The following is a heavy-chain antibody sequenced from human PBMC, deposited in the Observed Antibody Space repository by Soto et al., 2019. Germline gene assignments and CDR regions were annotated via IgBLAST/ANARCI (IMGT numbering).Heavy chain of an antibody. CDR1: GFTFNTYS. V-gene: IGHV3-23*01. CDR2: ISGSGGST. Sequence: GGSLRLSCAASGFTFNTYSMNWLRQAPGKGLEWVSAISGSGGSTYYADSVKGRFTISRDNSKNTLYLQMNSLRAEDTAVYYCAKDYFSSGYYYGFDYWGQGTLVTVSS. D-gene: IGHD3-22*01. CDR3: AKDYFSSGYYYGFDY. J-gene: IGHJ4*02.